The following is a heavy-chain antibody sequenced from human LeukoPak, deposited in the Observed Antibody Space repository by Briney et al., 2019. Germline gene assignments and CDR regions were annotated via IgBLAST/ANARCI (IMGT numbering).Heavy chain of an antibody. CDR3: ASYYDSSGYYSIQPHDAFDI. CDR1: GFTFSDYY. CDR2: ISSSSSYT. V-gene: IGHV3-11*03. J-gene: IGHJ3*02. D-gene: IGHD3-22*01. Sequence: PGGSLRLSCAASGFTFSDYYMSWIRQAPGKGLEWVSYISSSSSYTNYADSVKGRFTISRDNAKNSLYLQMNSLRAEDTAVYYCASYYDSSGYYSIQPHDAFDIWGQGTMVTVSS.